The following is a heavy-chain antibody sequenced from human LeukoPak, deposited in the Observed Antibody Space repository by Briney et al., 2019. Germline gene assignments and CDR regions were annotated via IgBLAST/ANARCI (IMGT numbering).Heavy chain of an antibody. D-gene: IGHD6-19*01. V-gene: IGHV3-48*04. Sequence: GGSLRLSCAASEVTVSSTYMNWVRQAPGKGLEWVSYTSSSSSTIYYADSVKSRFTISRDNAKNSLYLQMNSLRAEDTAVYYCAKDRIGAVAGVNWFDPWGQGTLVTVSS. CDR3: AKDRIGAVAGVNWFDP. CDR1: EVTVSSTY. J-gene: IGHJ5*02. CDR2: TSSSSSTI.